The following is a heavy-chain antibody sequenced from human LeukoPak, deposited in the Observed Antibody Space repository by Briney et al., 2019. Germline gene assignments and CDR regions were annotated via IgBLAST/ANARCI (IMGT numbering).Heavy chain of an antibody. CDR1: GFTVSNSY. Sequence: PGGSRRLSCAASGFTVSNSYMTWVRQAPGKGLEWVSVVYSGENTYYADSVTGRFTISRDKSKNTLYLQMNSLRAEDTALYYCARVKGEGSSDVWGQGTTVTVSS. V-gene: IGHV3-53*01. CDR2: VYSGENT. J-gene: IGHJ6*02. CDR3: ARVKGEGSSDV. D-gene: IGHD3-16*01.